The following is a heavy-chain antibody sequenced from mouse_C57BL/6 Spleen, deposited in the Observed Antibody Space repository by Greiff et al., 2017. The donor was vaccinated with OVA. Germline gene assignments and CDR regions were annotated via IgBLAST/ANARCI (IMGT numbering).Heavy chain of an antibody. Sequence: QVQLQQPGAELVKPGASVKLSCKASGYTFTSYWMQWVKQRPGQGLEWIGEIDPSDSYTNYNQKFKGKATLTVDTSSSTAYMQLSSLTSEDSAVYDCARGGTTAPWYFDVWGTGTTVTVSS. J-gene: IGHJ1*03. CDR3: ARGGTTAPWYFDV. CDR1: GYTFTSYW. D-gene: IGHD1-1*01. V-gene: IGHV1-50*01. CDR2: IDPSDSYT.